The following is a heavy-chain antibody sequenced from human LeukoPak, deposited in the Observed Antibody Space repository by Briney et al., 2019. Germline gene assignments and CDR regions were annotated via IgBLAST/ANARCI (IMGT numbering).Heavy chain of an antibody. CDR1: GGSISSSSYY. D-gene: IGHD3-10*01. Sequence: PSETLSLTCTVSGGSISSSSYYWGWIRQPPGKGLEWIGSIYYSGSTYYNPSLKSRVTISVDTSKNQFSLKLSSVTAADTAVYYCARDYVPRRYGSGSYLSHNYFDYWGQGTLVTVSS. V-gene: IGHV4-39*07. J-gene: IGHJ4*02. CDR3: ARDYVPRRYGSGSYLSHNYFDY. CDR2: IYYSGST.